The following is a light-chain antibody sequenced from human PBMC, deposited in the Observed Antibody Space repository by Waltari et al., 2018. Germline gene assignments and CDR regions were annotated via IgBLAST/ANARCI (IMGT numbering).Light chain of an antibody. V-gene: IGKV4-1*01. CDR3: QQYYSTPNT. J-gene: IGKJ2*01. CDR1: QSLLHTNNKNY. Sequence: DIVVTQSPDSLAVSLGERATINCKSSQSLLHTNNKNYLAWYQLRPGQPPKLLIYWAFTRESGVPGRFSGSGSGTDFTLTISGLQAEDVAVYYCQQYYSTPNTFGQGTKLEIK. CDR2: WAF.